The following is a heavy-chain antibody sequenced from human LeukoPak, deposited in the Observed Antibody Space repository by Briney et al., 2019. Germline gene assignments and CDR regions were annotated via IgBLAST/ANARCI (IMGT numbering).Heavy chain of an antibody. CDR1: GYTLTELS. Sequence: ASVKVSCKVSGYTLTELSMHWVRQAPGKGLEWMGGFDPEDGETIYAQKFQGRVTMTEDTSTDTAYMELSSLRSDDTAVYYCATELENWALSSGAFDIWGQGTMVTVSS. D-gene: IGHD7-27*01. CDR3: ATELENWALSSGAFDI. CDR2: FDPEDGET. V-gene: IGHV1-24*01. J-gene: IGHJ3*02.